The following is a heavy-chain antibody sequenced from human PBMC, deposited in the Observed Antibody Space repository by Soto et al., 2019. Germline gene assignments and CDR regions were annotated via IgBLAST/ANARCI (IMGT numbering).Heavy chain of an antibody. J-gene: IGHJ3*02. D-gene: IGHD6-19*01. Sequence: QPGGSLGLACAASGFTFSSSEMYWVRQAPGKGLEWVSYIHPSGQPIFYADSVKGRFTISRDNSKNTLYLQMNSLRAEDTAVYYCAAKRGAGLIAVAGAFDIWGQGTMVTVSS. V-gene: IGHV3-48*03. CDR1: GFTFSSSE. CDR3: AAKRGAGLIAVAGAFDI. CDR2: IHPSGQPI.